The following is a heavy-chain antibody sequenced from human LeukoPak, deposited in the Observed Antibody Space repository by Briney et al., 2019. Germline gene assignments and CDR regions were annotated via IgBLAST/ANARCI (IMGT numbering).Heavy chain of an antibody. CDR3: TTDLITMILDY. CDR1: GFTFSNAW. J-gene: IGHJ4*02. Sequence: PGGSLRLSCAASGFTFSNAWMSWVRQAPGKGLEWVGRTKSKTDGGTTDYAAPVKGRFTISRDDSKNTLYLQMNSLKTEDTAVYYCTTDLITMILDYWGQGTLVTVSS. D-gene: IGHD3-22*01. V-gene: IGHV3-15*01. CDR2: TKSKTDGGTT.